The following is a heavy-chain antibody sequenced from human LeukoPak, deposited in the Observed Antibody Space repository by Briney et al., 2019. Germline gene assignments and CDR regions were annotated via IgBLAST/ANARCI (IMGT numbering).Heavy chain of an antibody. CDR3: AKVSDYYGSGRLDY. Sequence: GGSPRLSCAASGFTFSTYAVNWVRQAPGKGLEWVSTISGSGDSTYYADSVKGRFTISRDNSKDTLYLQMSSVRVDDTAVYYCAKVSDYYGSGRLDYWGQGTLVTVSS. D-gene: IGHD3-10*01. CDR1: GFTFSTYA. V-gene: IGHV3-23*01. CDR2: ISGSGDST. J-gene: IGHJ4*02.